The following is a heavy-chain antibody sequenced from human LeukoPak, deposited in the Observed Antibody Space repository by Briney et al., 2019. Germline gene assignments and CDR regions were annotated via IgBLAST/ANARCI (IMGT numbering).Heavy chain of an antibody. CDR3: AKSLWSPIVGAPN. V-gene: IGHV3-23*01. J-gene: IGHJ4*02. CDR2: ISTSGDGT. Sequence: GGSLRLSCAASGFTFSSHGMSWVRQTPGKGLEWVSSISTSGDGTVYADSVKGRVTISRDDSKNTLYLQMNSLRAEDTAVYYCAKSLWSPIVGAPNGGQGTLVTVSS. D-gene: IGHD1-26*01. CDR1: GFTFSSHG.